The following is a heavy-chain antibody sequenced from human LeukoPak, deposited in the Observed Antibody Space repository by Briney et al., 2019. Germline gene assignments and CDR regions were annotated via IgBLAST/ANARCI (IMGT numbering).Heavy chain of an antibody. CDR2: ISYDGSNK. D-gene: IGHD3-22*01. J-gene: IGHJ4*02. CDR3: ARGSDSGGYYYVD. CDR1: GFTFSSYG. Sequence: TGGSLRLSCAASGFTFSSYGMHWVRQAPGKGLEWVAVISYDGSNKYYADSVKGRFTISRDNSKNTLYLQMNSLRAEDTAVYFCARGSDSGGYYYVDWGQGTLVTVSS. V-gene: IGHV3-30*03.